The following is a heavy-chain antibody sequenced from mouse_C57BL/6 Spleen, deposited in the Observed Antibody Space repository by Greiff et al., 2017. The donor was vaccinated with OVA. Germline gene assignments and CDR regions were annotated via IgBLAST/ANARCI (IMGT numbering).Heavy chain of an antibody. J-gene: IGHJ3*01. Sequence: VKLQQSGAELVRPGSSVKMSCKTSGYTFTSYGINWVKQRPGQGLEWIGYIYIGNGYNEYTERLKGKATPTSETASSTAYMQLSSLTSEDSAIYFCAREVYYGNYVWFAYWGQGTLVTVSA. CDR2: IYIGNGYN. CDR3: AREVYYGNYVWFAY. D-gene: IGHD2-1*01. V-gene: IGHV1-58*01. CDR1: GYTFTSYG.